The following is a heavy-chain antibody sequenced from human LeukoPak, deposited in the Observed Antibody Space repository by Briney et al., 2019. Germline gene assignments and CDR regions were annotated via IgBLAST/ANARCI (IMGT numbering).Heavy chain of an antibody. CDR3: ARGIAGTHIDY. CDR2: IYYSGST. CDR1: GGSIGSSSYY. J-gene: IGHJ4*02. D-gene: IGHD1-1*01. Sequence: SETLSLTCTISGGSIGSSSYYWGWIRQPPGKGLEWIGTIYYSGSTYYNPSLKSRLTISVDTSKNRFSLKLSSVTAADTAVYYCARGIAGTHIDYWGQGTLVTVSS. V-gene: IGHV4-39*01.